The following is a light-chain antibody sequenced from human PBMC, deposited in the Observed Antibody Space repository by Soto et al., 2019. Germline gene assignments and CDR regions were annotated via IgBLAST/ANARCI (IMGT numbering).Light chain of an antibody. J-gene: IGKJ5*01. CDR2: DAS. V-gene: IGKV1-5*01. CDR3: QQYNSYST. Sequence: DIQMTQSPSTLSASIGDRVTITCRASQSISSKLAWYQQRPGKAPELLIYDASSLESGVPSRFSGSGSGTEFTLTISSLQPDDSATYYCQQYNSYSTFGQGTRLEIK. CDR1: QSISSK.